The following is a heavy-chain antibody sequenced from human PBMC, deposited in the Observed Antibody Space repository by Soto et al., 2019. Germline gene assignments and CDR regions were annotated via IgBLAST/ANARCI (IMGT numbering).Heavy chain of an antibody. Sequence: EVQLVESGGGLVQPGGSLRLSCAASGFTFSSYWMSWVRQAPGKGLEWVANIQQDGSEKYYVDSVKGRFTISRDNAKNTLYLQMNRLRAEDTAVYYCARDALQYMVVVPAAMDHYCDYWGQGTLVTVSS. CDR3: ARDALQYMVVVPAAMDHYCDY. V-gene: IGHV3-7*01. CDR2: IQQDGSEK. CDR1: GFTFSSYW. J-gene: IGHJ4*02. D-gene: IGHD2-2*01.